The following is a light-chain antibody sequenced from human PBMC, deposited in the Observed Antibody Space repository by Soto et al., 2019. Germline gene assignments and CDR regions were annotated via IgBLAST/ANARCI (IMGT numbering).Light chain of an antibody. Sequence: DIVMTQSPDSLALSLGERATINCKSSQSVLYSSNNKNYLAWYQQKPGQPPKLFISWASTRESGVPDRFSGSGSGTDFTLTISSLQAEDVAVYYCQQYYDTPQTFGQGTKLEIK. CDR2: WAS. V-gene: IGKV4-1*01. CDR3: QQYYDTPQT. CDR1: QSVLYSSNNKNY. J-gene: IGKJ2*01.